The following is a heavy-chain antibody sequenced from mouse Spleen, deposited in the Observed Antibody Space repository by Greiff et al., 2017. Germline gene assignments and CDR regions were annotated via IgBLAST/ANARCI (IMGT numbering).Heavy chain of an antibody. J-gene: IGHJ3*01. D-gene: IGHD2-1*01. Sequence: EVKVVESGGGLVKLGGSLKLSCAASGFTFSSYAMSWVRQTPEKRLEWVATISSGGGNTYYPDSVKGRFTISRDNAKNTLYLQMSSLKSEDTAMYYCARHRGNSFAYWGQGTLVTVSA. V-gene: IGHV5-9*04. CDR2: ISSGGGNT. CDR3: ARHRGNSFAY. CDR1: GFTFSSYA.